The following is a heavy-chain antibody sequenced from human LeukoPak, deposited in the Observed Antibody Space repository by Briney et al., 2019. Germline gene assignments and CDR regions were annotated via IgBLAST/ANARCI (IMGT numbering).Heavy chain of an antibody. CDR2: ISAYNGNT. J-gene: IGHJ6*02. D-gene: IGHD6-19*01. V-gene: IGHV1-18*01. Sequence: ASVKVSCKASGYTFTSYGISWVRPAPGQGLEWMGWISAYNGNTNYAQKLQGRVTMTTDTSTSTAYMELRSLRSDDTAVYYCARDSGQWLVLYYYYYYGMDVWGQGTTVTVSS. CDR1: GYTFTSYG. CDR3: ARDSGQWLVLYYYYYYGMDV.